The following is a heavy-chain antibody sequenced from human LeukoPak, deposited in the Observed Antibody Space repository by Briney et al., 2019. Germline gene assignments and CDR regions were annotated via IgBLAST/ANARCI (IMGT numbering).Heavy chain of an antibody. Sequence: PPETLSLTCTVSGGSISSYYWSWIRQPPGKGLEWIGYIYYSGSTNYNPSLKSRVTISVDTSKNQFSLKLSSVTAADTAVYYCARLGAAANDYWGQGTLVTVSS. D-gene: IGHD2-2*01. CDR1: GGSISSYY. V-gene: IGHV4-59*08. CDR2: IYYSGST. CDR3: ARLGAAANDY. J-gene: IGHJ4*02.